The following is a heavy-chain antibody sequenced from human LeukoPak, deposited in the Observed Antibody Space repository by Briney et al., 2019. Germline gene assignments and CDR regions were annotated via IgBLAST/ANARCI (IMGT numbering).Heavy chain of an antibody. J-gene: IGHJ4*02. CDR3: ARGKYTSFDN. CDR1: GDSIFTNNVA. CDR2: TYYRSKWSF. Sequence: SQTLSLTCAISGDSIFTNNVALNWLRQSPSRGLAWLGRTYYRSKWSFDYAVSVKSRITINADTAKNQFSLQLSSVTPEDTAVYYCARGKYTSFDNWGQGTLVTVSS. V-gene: IGHV6-1*01. D-gene: IGHD6-6*01.